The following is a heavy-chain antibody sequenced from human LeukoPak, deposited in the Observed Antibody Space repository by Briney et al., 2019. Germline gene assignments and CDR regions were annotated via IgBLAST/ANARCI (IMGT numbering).Heavy chain of an antibody. D-gene: IGHD5-12*01. CDR2: TYYSGST. CDR3: ARGPEYSGYEC. J-gene: IGHJ4*02. V-gene: IGHV4-30-4*08. Sequence: PSQTLSLTCTVSGGSISSGDYYWSWPRHPPGKGLEWIGYTYYSGSTYYNPSLKSQVTISVDTSNIQFSIKLSSVTAADKAVYYCARGPEYSGYECWGQGTLVTVSS. CDR1: GGSISSGDYY.